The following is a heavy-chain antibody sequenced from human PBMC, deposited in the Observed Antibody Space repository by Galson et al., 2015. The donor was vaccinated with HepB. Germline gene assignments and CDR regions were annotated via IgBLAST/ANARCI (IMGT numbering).Heavy chain of an antibody. V-gene: IGHV3-30*04. Sequence: SLRLSCAASGFTFSSYAMHWVRQAPGKGLEWVAVISYDGSNKYYADSVKGRFTISRDNSKNTLYLQMNSLRAEDTAVYYCARVAIVVVIRDAFDIWGQGTMVTVSS. D-gene: IGHD3-22*01. CDR1: GFTFSSYA. CDR2: ISYDGSNK. CDR3: ARVAIVVVIRDAFDI. J-gene: IGHJ3*02.